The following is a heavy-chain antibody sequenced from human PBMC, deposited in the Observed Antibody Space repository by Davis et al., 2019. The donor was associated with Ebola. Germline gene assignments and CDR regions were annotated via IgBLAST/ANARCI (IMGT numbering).Heavy chain of an antibody. D-gene: IGHD6-6*01. CDR3: ARHGGSIAAAEDYYYGMDV. Sequence: PGGSLRLSCKGSGYSFTSYWISWVRQMPGKGLEWMGRIDPSDSYTNYSPSFQGHVTISADKSISTAYLQWSSLKASDTAMYYCARHGGSIAAAEDYYYGMDVWGQGTTVTVSS. CDR2: IDPSDSYT. CDR1: GYSFTSYW. J-gene: IGHJ6*02. V-gene: IGHV5-10-1*01.